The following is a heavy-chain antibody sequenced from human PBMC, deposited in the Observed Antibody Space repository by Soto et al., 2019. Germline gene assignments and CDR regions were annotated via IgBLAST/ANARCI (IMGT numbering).Heavy chain of an antibody. Sequence: SETLSLTCTVSRFSILSYYWRWIRQPPGKGLEWIGYIYYSGSTNYNPSLKSRVTISVDTSKNQFSLKLSSVTAADTAVYYCARRSRDGYNDAFDIWGRGTMVTVS. D-gene: IGHD2-2*01. CDR1: RFSILSYY. J-gene: IGHJ3*02. V-gene: IGHV4-59*01. CDR3: ARRSRDGYNDAFDI. CDR2: IYYSGST.